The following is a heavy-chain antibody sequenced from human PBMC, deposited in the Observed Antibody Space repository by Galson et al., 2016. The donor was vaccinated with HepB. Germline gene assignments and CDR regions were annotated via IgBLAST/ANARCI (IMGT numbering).Heavy chain of an antibody. J-gene: IGHJ4*02. CDR3: ARIRDGDFPDY. V-gene: IGHV2-70*01. D-gene: IGHD4-17*01. Sequence: PALVKPTQTLTLTCTFSGFSLNTNRMSVGWFRQPPGKAPEWLALIDWDDDKYYSTSLKTRLTISKDTSKKEVVLTMINMDPVDTATYYCARIRDGDFPDYWGQGILVTVSA. CDR1: GFSLNTNRMS. CDR2: IDWDDDK.